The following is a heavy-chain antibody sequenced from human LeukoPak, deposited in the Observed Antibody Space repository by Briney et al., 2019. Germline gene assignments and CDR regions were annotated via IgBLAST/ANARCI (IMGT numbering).Heavy chain of an antibody. CDR1: GFTFDDYA. CDR2: ISWNSGSI. J-gene: IGHJ4*02. Sequence: GRSLRLSCAASGFTFDDYAMHWVRQAPGKGLEWVSGISWNSGSIGYADSVKGRFTISRDNAKNSLYLQMNSLRAEDTALYYCAKGGSSCWSSVSYFDYRGQGTLVTVSS. D-gene: IGHD6-19*01. CDR3: AKGGSSCWSSVSYFDY. V-gene: IGHV3-9*01.